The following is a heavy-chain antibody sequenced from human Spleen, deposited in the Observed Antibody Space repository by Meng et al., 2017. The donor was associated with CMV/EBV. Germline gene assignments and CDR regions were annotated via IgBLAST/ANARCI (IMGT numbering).Heavy chain of an antibody. V-gene: IGHV4-39*07. J-gene: IGHJ6*02. CDR2: VYNSGST. Sequence: SETLSLTCSVSGGSINNDNYYWGWIRQPPGKGLEWIGTVYNSGSTKYKPSLKSRVTISIDTSKSVFSLKLKSVTAADTAVYYCVRDRRYNWNYGVYYGMDVWGQGTTVTVSS. CDR3: VRDRRYNWNYGVYYGMDV. D-gene: IGHD1-7*01. CDR1: GGSINNDNYY.